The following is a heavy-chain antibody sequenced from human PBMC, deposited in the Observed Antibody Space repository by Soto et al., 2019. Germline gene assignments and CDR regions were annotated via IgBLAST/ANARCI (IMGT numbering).Heavy chain of an antibody. J-gene: IGHJ6*02. Sequence: GGSLRLSWSASGLTFSKYLMHWVRQSPGKGLVWVSRINIDGSGTTYADSVKGRFTISRDNAKNTVFLEMKNMRAEDTAVYYCPRESYPPNFWGQRTAGTVSS. CDR3: PRESYPPNF. CDR2: INIDGSGT. D-gene: IGHD1-1*01. CDR1: GLTFSKYL. V-gene: IGHV3-74*03.